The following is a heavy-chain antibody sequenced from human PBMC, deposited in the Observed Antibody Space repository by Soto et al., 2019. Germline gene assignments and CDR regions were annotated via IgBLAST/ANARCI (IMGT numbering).Heavy chain of an antibody. CDR2: ISSSSSYI. CDR3: AREGANYDSYYYYMDV. D-gene: IGHD4-4*01. CDR1: GFTFSSYS. V-gene: IGHV3-21*01. J-gene: IGHJ6*03. Sequence: GGSLRLSCAASGFTFSSYSMNWVRQAPGKGLEWVSSISSSSSYIYYADSVKDRFTISRDNAKNSLYLQMNSLRAEDTAVYYCAREGANYDSYYYYMDVWGKGTTVTVSS.